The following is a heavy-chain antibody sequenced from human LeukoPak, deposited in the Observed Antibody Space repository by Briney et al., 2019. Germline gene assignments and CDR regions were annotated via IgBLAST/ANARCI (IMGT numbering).Heavy chain of an antibody. CDR2: IYPDDSDT. D-gene: IGHD3-9*01. CDR3: ARGLRYADYDTFDI. CDR1: GYSFTRYW. J-gene: IGHJ3*02. V-gene: IGHV5-51*01. Sequence: GESLKISCKGFGYSFTRYWIGWVRQMPGKGLEWMGIIYPDDSDTRYSPSFQGQVTISADKSISTAYLQWSSLKASDTAMYYCARGLRYADYDTFDIWGQGTMVTVSS.